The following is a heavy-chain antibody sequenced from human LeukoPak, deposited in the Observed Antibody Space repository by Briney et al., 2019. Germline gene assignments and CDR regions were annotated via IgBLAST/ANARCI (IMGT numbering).Heavy chain of an antibody. Sequence: GGSLRLSCAASGFTFSSYAMHWVRQAPGKGLEYVSGISTNGGSTYYADSVKGRFTISRDNSKNTLFLQMGSLRAEDMAVYYCARNFGGGDSSGPYYWGQGTLVTVSS. CDR3: ARNFGGGDSSGPYY. V-gene: IGHV3-64*02. CDR2: ISTNGGST. CDR1: GFTFSSYA. J-gene: IGHJ4*02. D-gene: IGHD3-22*01.